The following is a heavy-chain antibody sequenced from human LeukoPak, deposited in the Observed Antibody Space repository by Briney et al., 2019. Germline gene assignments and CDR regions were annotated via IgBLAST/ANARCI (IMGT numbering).Heavy chain of an antibody. CDR2: IYASGST. Sequence: KPSGTLSLTXLVSGESVDNYYWSWIRQPAGKGLEWIGRIYASGSTKYNPSVGGRVSMSVDTSKSQLSLQLRSVTAADTAVYYCARGVIVVAGTHYFDYWGQGILVTVSS. CDR3: ARGVIVVAGTHYFDY. CDR1: GESVDNYY. J-gene: IGHJ4*02. V-gene: IGHV4-4*07. D-gene: IGHD2-21*01.